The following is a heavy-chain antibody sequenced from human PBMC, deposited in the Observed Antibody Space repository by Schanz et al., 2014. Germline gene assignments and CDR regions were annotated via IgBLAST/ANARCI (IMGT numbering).Heavy chain of an antibody. D-gene: IGHD2-15*01. CDR2: IATSSSTR. Sequence: QVQMVESGGGVVQPGRSLRLSCAASGFTFRDYYMSWIRQAPGKGLEWLSYIATSSSTRHYADSVKGRFTISRDNSENTLYLQMNSLSADDTAVFYCAKGMGYCSGGTCYDYYYYGLDVWGQGTTVTVSS. V-gene: IGHV3-11*01. CDR3: AKGMGYCSGGTCYDYYYYGLDV. J-gene: IGHJ6*02. CDR1: GFTFRDYY.